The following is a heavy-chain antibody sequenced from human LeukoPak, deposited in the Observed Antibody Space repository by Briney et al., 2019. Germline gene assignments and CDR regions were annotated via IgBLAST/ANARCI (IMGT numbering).Heavy chain of an antibody. V-gene: IGHV4-31*03. D-gene: IGHD3-3*01. CDR1: GGSISSGGYY. CDR3: ARDSLDLFFGAHYGMDV. J-gene: IGHJ6*02. Sequence: SQTLSLTCTVSGGSISSGGYYWSWIRQHSGKGLEWIGYIYYSGSTYYNPSLKSRVTISVDTSKNQFSLELSSVTAADTAVYYCARDSLDLFFGAHYGMDVWGQGTTVTVSS. CDR2: IYYSGST.